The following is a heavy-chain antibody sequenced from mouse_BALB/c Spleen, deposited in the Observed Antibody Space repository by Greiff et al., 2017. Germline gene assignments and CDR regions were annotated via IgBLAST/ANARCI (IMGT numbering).Heavy chain of an antibody. Sequence: EVQLQESGPGLVKPSQSLSLTCTVTGYSITSDYAWNWIRQFPGNKLEWMGYISYSGSTSYNPSLKSRISITRDTSKNQFFLQLNSVTTEDTATYYCARDGGYFDVWGVGTTVTVSS. CDR2: ISYSGST. D-gene: IGHD2-3*01. CDR1: GYSITSDYA. CDR3: ARDGGYFDV. V-gene: IGHV3-2*02. J-gene: IGHJ1*01.